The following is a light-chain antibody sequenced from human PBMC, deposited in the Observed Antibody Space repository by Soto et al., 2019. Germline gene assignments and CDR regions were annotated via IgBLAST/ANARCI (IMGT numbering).Light chain of an antibody. CDR2: SNN. CDR1: SSNIGSNT. CDR3: AAWDDSLNVL. Sequence: HSLLTQPPSSSGTPVQGVTVSCPGSSSNIGSNTVNWYQQLPGTAPKLLIYSNNQRTSGVPDRFSGSKSGTSASLAISGLQSEDEADYYCAAWDDSLNVLFGGGTKVTVL. V-gene: IGLV1-44*01. J-gene: IGLJ2*01.